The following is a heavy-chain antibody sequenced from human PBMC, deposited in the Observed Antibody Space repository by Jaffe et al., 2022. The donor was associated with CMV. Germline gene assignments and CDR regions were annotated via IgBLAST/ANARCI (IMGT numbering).Heavy chain of an antibody. CDR3: ARGVVRGVTTYWFDP. CDR2: INHSGST. D-gene: IGHD4-4*01. J-gene: IGHJ5*02. CDR1: GGSFSGYY. V-gene: IGHV4-34*01. Sequence: QVQLQQWGAGLLKPSETLSLTCAVYGGSFSGYYWSWIRQPPGKGLEWIGEINHSGSTNYNPSLKSRVTISVDTSKNQFSLKLSSVTAADTAVYYCARGVVRGVTTYWFDPWGQGTLVTVSS.